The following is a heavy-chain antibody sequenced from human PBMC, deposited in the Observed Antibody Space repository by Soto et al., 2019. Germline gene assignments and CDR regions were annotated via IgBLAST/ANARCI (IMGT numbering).Heavy chain of an antibody. J-gene: IGHJ3*02. V-gene: IGHV3-48*01. D-gene: IGHD6-6*01. CDR3: ARDMYGSSSPLWLDAFDI. CDR1: GFTFSSYS. CDR2: ISSSSSTI. Sequence: GGSLRLSCAASGFTFSSYSMNWVRQAPGKGLEWVSYISSSSSTIYYADSVKGRFTISRDNAKNSLYLQMNSLRAEDTAVYYCARDMYGSSSPLWLDAFDIWGQGTMVTVSS.